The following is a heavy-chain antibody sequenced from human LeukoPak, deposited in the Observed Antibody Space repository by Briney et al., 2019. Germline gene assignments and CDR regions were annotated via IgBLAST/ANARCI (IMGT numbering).Heavy chain of an antibody. Sequence: PSETLSLTCTVSGYSISSGYYWGWIRQPPGKGLEWIGSIYHSGSTYYNPSLKSRVTISVDTSKNQFSLKLSSVTAADTAVYYCARDGGSYYYYYMDVWGKGTTVTVSS. CDR2: IYHSGST. D-gene: IGHD1-26*01. CDR1: GYSISSGYY. J-gene: IGHJ6*03. CDR3: ARDGGSYYYYYMDV. V-gene: IGHV4-38-2*02.